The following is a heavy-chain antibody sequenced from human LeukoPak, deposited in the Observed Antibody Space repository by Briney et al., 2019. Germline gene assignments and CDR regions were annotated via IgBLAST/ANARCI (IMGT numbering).Heavy chain of an antibody. D-gene: IGHD3-10*01. Sequence: GGSLRLSCAASGFTFGSYAMSWVRQAPGKGLEWVATITGSGGRTNYAASLKGRFTISIDNSKNTLYLQMNSLRAEDTAVYYCARTLALYGSGSFFDFWGQGTLVTVSS. CDR3: ARTLALYGSGSFFDF. V-gene: IGHV3-23*01. CDR1: GFTFGSYA. J-gene: IGHJ4*02. CDR2: ITGSGGRT.